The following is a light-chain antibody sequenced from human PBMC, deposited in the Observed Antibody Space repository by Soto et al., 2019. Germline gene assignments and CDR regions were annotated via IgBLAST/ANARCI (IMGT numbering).Light chain of an antibody. CDR2: GAS. V-gene: IGKV1-5*01. CDR1: QSVGTW. CDR3: QQYNRNTWS. J-gene: IGKJ1*01. Sequence: DIQMTQSPSTLSASVGGRVTITCRASQSVGTWVAWYQQKPGKAPKLLIYGASNLESGVPSRFSGSGSGTEFTLTITTLQPDDFATYFCQQYNRNTWSFGRGTKVDI.